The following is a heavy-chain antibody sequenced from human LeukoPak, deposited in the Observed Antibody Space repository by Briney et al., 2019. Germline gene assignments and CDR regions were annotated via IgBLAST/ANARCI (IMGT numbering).Heavy chain of an antibody. CDR2: IYYSGST. CDR3: AIRSGSPFDY. J-gene: IGHJ4*02. Sequence: PSETLSLTCTVSGGSISSSSYYWGWIRQPPGKGLEWIGSIYYSGSTDYNPSLKSRVTISVDTSKNQFSLKLSSVTAADTAVYYCAIRSGSPFDYWGQGTLVTVSS. D-gene: IGHD3-10*01. V-gene: IGHV4-39*01. CDR1: GGSISSSSYY.